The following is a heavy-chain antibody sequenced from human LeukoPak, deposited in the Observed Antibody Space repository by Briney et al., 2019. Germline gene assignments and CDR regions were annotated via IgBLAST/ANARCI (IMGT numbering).Heavy chain of an antibody. V-gene: IGHV4-34*01. CDR1: GGSFSGYY. CDR2: IYYSGST. D-gene: IGHD3-22*01. J-gene: IGHJ4*02. Sequence: TSETLSLTCAVYGGSFSGYYWSWIRQPPGRGLEWIGSIYYSGSTYNNPSLKSRVTMSVDTTKNQFSLKLTSVTAADTAVYYCASSPSGYWWNFDCWGQGTLVTVSS. CDR3: ASSPSGYWWNFDC.